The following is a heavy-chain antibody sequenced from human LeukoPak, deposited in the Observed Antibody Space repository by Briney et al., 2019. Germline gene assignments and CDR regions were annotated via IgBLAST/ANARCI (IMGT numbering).Heavy chain of an antibody. CDR2: INPSGGST. Sequence: ASVKVSCKASGYTFTSYGISWVRQAPGQGLEWMGIINPSGGSTSYAQKFQGRVTMTRDMSTSTVYMELSSLRSEDTAVYYCARDVTSNWFDPWGQGTLVTVSS. CDR3: ARDVTSNWFDP. J-gene: IGHJ5*02. CDR1: GYTFTSYG. V-gene: IGHV1-46*01.